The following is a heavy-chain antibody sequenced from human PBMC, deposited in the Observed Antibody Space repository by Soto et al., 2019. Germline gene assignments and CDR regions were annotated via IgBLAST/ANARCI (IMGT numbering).Heavy chain of an antibody. Sequence: SETLSLTCAVSGGSISSGGYSWSWIRQPPGKGLEWIGYIYHSGSTYYNPSLKSRVTISVDRSKNQFSLKLSSVTAADTAVYYCARGAPGGFDYWGQGTLVTVSS. J-gene: IGHJ4*02. V-gene: IGHV4-30-2*01. CDR1: GGSISSGGYS. CDR2: IYHSGST. CDR3: ARGAPGGFDY.